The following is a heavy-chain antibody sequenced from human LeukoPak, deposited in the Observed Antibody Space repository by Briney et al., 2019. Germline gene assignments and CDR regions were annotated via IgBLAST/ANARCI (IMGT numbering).Heavy chain of an antibody. CDR2: IKQAGSQN. J-gene: IGHJ4*02. CDR3: ARDLPRSSSSIGDY. CDR1: AFTSSSYW. V-gene: IGHV3-7*01. D-gene: IGHD6-6*01. Sequence: GGSVTLSRPASAFTSSSYWMSWARHPPGKWLESLPNIKQAGSQNSHVPSVNGSPTISTDNATHSLYLQMNRLRAEATAVYYCARDLPRSSSSIGDYWGQGTLVTVSS.